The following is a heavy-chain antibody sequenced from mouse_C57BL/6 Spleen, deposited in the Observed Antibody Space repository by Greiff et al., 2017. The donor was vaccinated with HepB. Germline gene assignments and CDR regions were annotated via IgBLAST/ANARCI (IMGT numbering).Heavy chain of an antibody. CDR3: ARGILLSFAY. CDR1: GLDFSRYW. V-gene: IGHV4-1*01. D-gene: IGHD2-10*01. CDR2: INPDSSTI. J-gene: IGHJ3*01. Sequence: EAGGLDFSRYWMSWVRRAPGKGLEWIGEINPDSSTINYAPSLKDKFIISRDNAKNTLYLQMSKVRSEDTALYYCARGILLSFAYWGQGTLVTVSA.